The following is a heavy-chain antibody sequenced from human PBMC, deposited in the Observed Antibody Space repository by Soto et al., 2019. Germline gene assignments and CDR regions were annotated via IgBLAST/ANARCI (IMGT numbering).Heavy chain of an antibody. Sequence: GSGPTLVNPTETLTLTCTFSGFSLTSPGMCVSWIRQSPGKALEWLALIERDDDDKYYSTSLKTRLTISKDTRKNQVVLTMANMEPADTATYYCARSIRGPRRFNGMDVWGQGTTVTVSS. CDR2: IERDDDDK. CDR3: ARSIRGPRRFNGMDV. CDR1: GFSLTSPGMC. D-gene: IGHD1-20*01. V-gene: IGHV2-70*13. J-gene: IGHJ6*02.